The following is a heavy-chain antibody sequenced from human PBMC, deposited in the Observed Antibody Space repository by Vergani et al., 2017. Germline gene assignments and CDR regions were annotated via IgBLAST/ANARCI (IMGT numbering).Heavy chain of an antibody. D-gene: IGHD1-26*01. CDR3: ARGFLSEWELNAGLFDP. V-gene: IGHV1-2*02. CDR1: GYTFTGYY. Sequence: QVQLVQSGAEVKKPGASVKVSCKASGYTFTGYYMHWVRQAPGQGLEWMGWINPNSGCTNYAQKFQGRVTMTRDTSISTAYRELSRLRSDDPAVYYCARGFLSEWELNAGLFDPWGQGTLVTVSS. CDR2: INPNSGCT. J-gene: IGHJ5*02.